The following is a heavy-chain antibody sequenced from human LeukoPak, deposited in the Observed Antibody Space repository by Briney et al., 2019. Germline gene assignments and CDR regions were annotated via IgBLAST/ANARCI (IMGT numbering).Heavy chain of an antibody. CDR2: IYSDNT. V-gene: IGHV3-53*01. J-gene: IGHJ3*02. D-gene: IGHD3-22*01. CDR3: ARARSGSGGALGAVDAFDI. Sequence: GGSLRLSCTVSGFTVSSNSMSWVRQAPGKGLEWVSFIYSDNTYYSDSVKGRFTISRDNAKNTLYLQMNSLRAEDTAVYYCARARSGSGGALGAVDAFDIWGQGTMVTVSS. CDR1: GFTVSSNS.